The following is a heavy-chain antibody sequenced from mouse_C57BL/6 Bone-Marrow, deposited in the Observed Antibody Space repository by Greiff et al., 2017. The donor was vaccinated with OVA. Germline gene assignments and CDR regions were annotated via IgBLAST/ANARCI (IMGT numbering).Heavy chain of an antibody. J-gene: IGHJ3*01. V-gene: IGHV1-37*01. CDR3: ARAEAVYDGFAY. Sequence: EVKLVESGPELVKPGASVKISCKASGYSFTGYFMNWVEQSHGKSLEWIGRINPYNGDTFYNQKLKGKATLTVDKSSSTAHMELLSLTSEDCAVYYCARAEAVYDGFAYWGQGTLVTVSA. CDR1: GYSFTGYF. CDR2: INPYNGDT. D-gene: IGHD2-12*01.